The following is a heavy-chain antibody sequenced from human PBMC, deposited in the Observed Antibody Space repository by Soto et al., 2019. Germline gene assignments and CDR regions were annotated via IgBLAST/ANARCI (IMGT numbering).Heavy chain of an antibody. V-gene: IGHV3-23*01. J-gene: IGHJ4*02. CDR2: LSNTGRRT. CDR3: ATEMGATQGPFDN. CDR1: VFPFGANA. D-gene: IGHD1-26*01. Sequence: GASLRLSCVVSVFPFGANAMSWVRQAPGKGLEWVSGLSNTGRRTSYADSVKGRFNISRDNSENTVYLQMNSLRVEDTAVYYCATEMGATQGPFDNWGQGTLVTVS.